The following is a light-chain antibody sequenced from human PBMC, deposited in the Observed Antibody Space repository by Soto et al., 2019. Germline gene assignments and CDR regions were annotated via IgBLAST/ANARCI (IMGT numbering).Light chain of an antibody. CDR1: QSISSY. J-gene: IGKJ1*01. CDR2: AAS. V-gene: IGKV1-39*01. Sequence: DIQMTQSPSSLSASVGDRVTITCRASQSISSYFNWYQQKPGKAPKLLIYAASSLQSGVPSRFSGSGSGTDFTLTISSLQPEDFATYYCQQSYSNPRRTFGQGTKVDIK. CDR3: QQSYSNPRRT.